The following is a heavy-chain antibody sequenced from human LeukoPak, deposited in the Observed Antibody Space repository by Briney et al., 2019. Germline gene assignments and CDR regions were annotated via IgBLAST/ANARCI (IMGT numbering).Heavy chain of an antibody. CDR2: INHSGST. CDR3: ARVNWGSYFDY. J-gene: IGHJ4*02. CDR1: LVSISRGGYS. Sequence: LETLSPTSAVSLVSISRGGYSSSWVRQPPGKGPEWIGEINHSGSTNYNPSLKSRVTISVDTSKNQFSLKLSAETSADTAVYYCARVNWGSYFDYWGQGTLVTVSS. D-gene: IGHD7-27*01. V-gene: IGHV4-34*01.